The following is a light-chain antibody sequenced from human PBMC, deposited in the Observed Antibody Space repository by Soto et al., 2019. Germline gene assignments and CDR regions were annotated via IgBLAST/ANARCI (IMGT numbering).Light chain of an antibody. Sequence: QSALTQPASVSGSPGQSITISCTGTNSDVGSYNLVSWYQHHPGKATKLMVYEGSRRPSGVSNRFSGSKSGNTASLTISGLQAEDEADYFCCSYAGTSGAHWVFGGGTKLTVL. CDR2: EGS. CDR1: NSDVGSYNL. CDR3: CSYAGTSGAHWV. V-gene: IGLV2-23*01. J-gene: IGLJ3*02.